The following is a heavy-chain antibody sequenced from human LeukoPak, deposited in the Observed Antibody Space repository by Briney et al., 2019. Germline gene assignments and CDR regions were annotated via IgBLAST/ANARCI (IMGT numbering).Heavy chain of an antibody. D-gene: IGHD3-3*01. Sequence: GSLRLSCVASGFTFSNYVMNWVRQAPGKGLECVSSISGSGTSTYYADSVKGRFTISRDNSKNTLYLQMNSLRAEDTAVYYCAKSKDFWSGYYNYWGQGTLVTVSS. V-gene: IGHV3-23*01. CDR1: GFTFSNYV. J-gene: IGHJ4*02. CDR2: ISGSGTST. CDR3: AKSKDFWSGYYNY.